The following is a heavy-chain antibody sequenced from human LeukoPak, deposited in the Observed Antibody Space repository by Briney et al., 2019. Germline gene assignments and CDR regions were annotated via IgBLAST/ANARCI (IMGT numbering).Heavy chain of an antibody. Sequence: GGSLRLSCAASGFNFNTYTMSWVRQAPGKGLEWVSAISGSGGSTYYADSVKGRFTISRDNSKNTLYLQMNSLRAEDTAVYYCAKDGVVVITTDYYYMDVWGKGTTVTVSS. CDR3: AKDGVVVITTDYYYMDV. CDR2: ISGSGGST. D-gene: IGHD3-22*01. CDR1: GFNFNTYT. J-gene: IGHJ6*03. V-gene: IGHV3-23*01.